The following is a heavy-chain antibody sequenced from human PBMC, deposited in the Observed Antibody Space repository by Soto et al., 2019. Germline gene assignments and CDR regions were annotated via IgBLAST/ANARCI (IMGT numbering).Heavy chain of an antibody. CDR3: ARADDILTAAYYGMDV. J-gene: IGHJ6*02. V-gene: IGHV1-2*04. Sequence: GASVKVSCKASGYTFTGYYMHWVRQAPGQGLEWMGWINPNSGGTNYAQKFQGWVTMTRDTSISTAYMELSRLRSDDTAVYYCARADDILTAAYYGMDVWGQGTTVTVSS. CDR2: INPNSGGT. CDR1: GYTFTGYY. D-gene: IGHD3-9*01.